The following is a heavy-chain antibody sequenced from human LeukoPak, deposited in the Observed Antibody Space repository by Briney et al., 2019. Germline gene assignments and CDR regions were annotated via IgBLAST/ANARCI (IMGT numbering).Heavy chain of an antibody. J-gene: IGHJ6*02. D-gene: IGHD3-3*01. CDR1: GYTFTSYY. Sequence: GASVKVSCKASGYTFTSYYMHWVRQAPGQGLEWMGIINPSGGSTSYAQKFQGRVTMTRDTSTSTVYMELSSLRSEDTAVYYCARDGLTTIFGVGYYYYGMDVWGQGTTVTVSS. CDR2: INPSGGST. CDR3: ARDGLTTIFGVGYYYYGMDV. V-gene: IGHV1-46*01.